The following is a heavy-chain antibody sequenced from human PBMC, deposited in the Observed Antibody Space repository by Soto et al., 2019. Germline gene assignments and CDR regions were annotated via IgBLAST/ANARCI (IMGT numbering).Heavy chain of an antibody. D-gene: IGHD3-10*01. CDR2: IYPGDSDT. Sequence: GESLKISCKGSGYSFTSYWIGWVRQMPGKGLEWMGIIYPGDSDTRYSPSFQGQVTISADKSISTAYLQWSSLKASDTAMYYCARGDRDYYGSGSLRNGDAFDIWGQGTMVTVSS. CDR1: GYSFTSYW. J-gene: IGHJ3*02. CDR3: ARGDRDYYGSGSLRNGDAFDI. V-gene: IGHV5-51*01.